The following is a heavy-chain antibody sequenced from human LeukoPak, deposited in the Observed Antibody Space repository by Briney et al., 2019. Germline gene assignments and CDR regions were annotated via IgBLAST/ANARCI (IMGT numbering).Heavy chain of an antibody. Sequence: AETLSLTCTVSGGSTTSYYWSWIRQPPGKGLEWIGYNYYNQNINYNPSLKSRVTISVDTSKNQFSLKLRYVTAADTAVYYCARYDYSYNWAFDNWGQGSLGTVSS. V-gene: IGHV4-59*08. J-gene: IGHJ4*02. CDR1: GGSTTSYY. D-gene: IGHD4-11*01. CDR3: ARYDYSYNWAFDN. CDR2: NYYNQNI.